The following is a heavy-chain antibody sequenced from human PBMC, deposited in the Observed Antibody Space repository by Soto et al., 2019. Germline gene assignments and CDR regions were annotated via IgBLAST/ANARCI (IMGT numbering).Heavy chain of an antibody. Sequence: GGSLRLSCAASGFSFSNNGMHWVRQAPGKGLEWVAIISYDGSKKYYADSVKGRFTISRDNSKNTLYLQMNSLRVEDTAVYYCAKDRVESGLGEIDYWGQGTLVTVSP. D-gene: IGHD3-16*01. CDR1: GFSFSNNG. CDR3: AKDRVESGLGEIDY. V-gene: IGHV3-30*18. J-gene: IGHJ4*02. CDR2: ISYDGSKK.